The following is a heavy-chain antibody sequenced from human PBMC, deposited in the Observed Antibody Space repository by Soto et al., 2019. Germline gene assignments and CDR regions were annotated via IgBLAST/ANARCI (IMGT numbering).Heavy chain of an antibody. D-gene: IGHD3-9*01. CDR3: ARGYYDILTGYYPADY. CDR1: GGSISSGGYY. V-gene: IGHV4-31*03. CDR2: IYYSGST. J-gene: IGHJ4*02. Sequence: QVQLQESGPGLVKPSQTLSLTCTVSGGSISSGGYYWSWIRQHPGKGLEWIGYIYYSGSTYYNPCLKSRVTISVDTSKNQFSLKLSSVTAADTAVYYCARGYYDILTGYYPADYWGQGTLVTVSS.